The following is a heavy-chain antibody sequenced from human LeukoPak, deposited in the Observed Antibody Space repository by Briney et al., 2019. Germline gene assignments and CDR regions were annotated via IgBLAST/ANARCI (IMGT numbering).Heavy chain of an antibody. D-gene: IGHD3-22*01. J-gene: IGHJ4*02. V-gene: IGHV4-39*01. CDR3: ARLLGSSYYSFDS. CDR2: IYHGGPS. Sequence: SETLSLTCTVSGGSITSNYHYWGWIRQPPGKGLEWMGNIYHGGPSYYSPSLQSRITISVDTSKNQFYVKLRSVTAADTAVYYCARLLGSSYYSFDSWGQGTLVTVSS. CDR1: GGSITSNYHY.